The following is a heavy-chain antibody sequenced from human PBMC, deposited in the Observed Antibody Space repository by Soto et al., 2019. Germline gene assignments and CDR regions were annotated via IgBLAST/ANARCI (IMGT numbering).Heavy chain of an antibody. V-gene: IGHV3-74*01. CDR2: INSDGSTT. D-gene: IGHD3-16*01. Sequence: EVQLVESGGGLVQPGGSLRLSCAASGFIFSSHWMHWVRQAPGKGMVWVSRINSDGSTTTYADSVKGRFTISSDTAMNKLYLEMNSLNAEDTAVYWCARRDAHVYAFDIWGRETMVAVSS. CDR1: GFIFSSHW. CDR3: ARRDAHVYAFDI. J-gene: IGHJ3*02.